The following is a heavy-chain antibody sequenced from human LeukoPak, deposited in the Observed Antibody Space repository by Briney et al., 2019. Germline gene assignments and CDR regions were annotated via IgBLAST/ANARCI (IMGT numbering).Heavy chain of an antibody. CDR3: ARHRSYFYASGRPGGRTDIDS. CDR1: GGFFSVSTHS. V-gene: IGHV4-39*01. Sequence: PSETLSLTCTISGGFFSVSTHSWGWIRQPPGKRLEWIGSISYSGNTYFNPSLKSRVTISVGTSKNQFSLKLTSVTAADTAVYYCARHRSYFYASGRPGGRTDIDSWGQGTLVTVSS. J-gene: IGHJ4*02. D-gene: IGHD3-10*01. CDR2: ISYSGNT.